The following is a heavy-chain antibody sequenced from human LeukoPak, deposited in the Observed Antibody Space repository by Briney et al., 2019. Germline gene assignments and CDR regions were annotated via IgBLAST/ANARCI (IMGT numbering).Heavy chain of an antibody. V-gene: IGHV4-34*01. Sequence: SETLSLTCAVYGGSFSGYYWSWIRQPPGKGLEWIGEINHSGSTNYNPSLKCRVTISVDTSKNQFSLKLSSVTAADTAVYYCARGVADSGYSYGYVYYYYGMDVWGQGTTVTVSS. CDR1: GGSFSGYY. CDR2: INHSGST. J-gene: IGHJ6*02. CDR3: ARGVADSGYSYGYVYYYYGMDV. D-gene: IGHD5-18*01.